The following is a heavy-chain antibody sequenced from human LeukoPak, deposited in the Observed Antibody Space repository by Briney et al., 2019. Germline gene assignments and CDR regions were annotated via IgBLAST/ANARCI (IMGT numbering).Heavy chain of an antibody. J-gene: IGHJ4*02. CDR3: ASLFYYDSSGYSYYFDY. CDR2: ISYSGST. CDR1: GGSISSYY. V-gene: IGHV4-59*01. Sequence: PSETLSLTCTVSGGSISSYYWSWIRQPPGKGLEWIGYISYSGSTNYNPSLKSRVTISVDTSKNQFSLKLSSVTAADTALYYCASLFYYDSSGYSYYFDYWGQGTLVTVSS. D-gene: IGHD3-22*01.